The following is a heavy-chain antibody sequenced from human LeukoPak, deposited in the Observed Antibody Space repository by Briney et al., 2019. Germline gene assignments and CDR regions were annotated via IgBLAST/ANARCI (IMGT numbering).Heavy chain of an antibody. D-gene: IGHD5-12*01. Sequence: GGSLRLSCAASGFTVSSNYMSWVRQAPGKGLEWVSVIYSGGSTYYADSVKGRFTISRVNSKNTQYLQMNSLRAEDTAVYYCAKALRRSATYHYGMDVWGQGTTVTVSS. J-gene: IGHJ6*02. V-gene: IGHV3-66*01. CDR3: AKALRRSATYHYGMDV. CDR1: GFTVSSNY. CDR2: IYSGGST.